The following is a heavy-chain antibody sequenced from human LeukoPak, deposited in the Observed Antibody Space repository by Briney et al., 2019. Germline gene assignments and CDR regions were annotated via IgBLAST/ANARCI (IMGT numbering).Heavy chain of an antibody. CDR2: TYYRSKWYN. D-gene: IGHD4-11*01. J-gene: IGHJ6*03. Sequence: SQTLSLTCAISGDSVSSNSAAWNWIRQTPSRGLEWLGRTYYRSKWYNDYAVSVKSRIAINPDTSKNQFSLQLNSVTPEDTAVYYCARGLESGLPRYYYMDVWGKGTTVTISS. CDR3: ARGLESGLPRYYYMDV. CDR1: GDSVSSNSAA. V-gene: IGHV6-1*01.